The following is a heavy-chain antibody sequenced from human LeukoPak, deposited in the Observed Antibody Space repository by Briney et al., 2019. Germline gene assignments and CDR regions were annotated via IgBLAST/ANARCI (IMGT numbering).Heavy chain of an antibody. CDR1: GGSITSSY. Sequence: SETLSLTCTVSGGSITSSYWSWLRQPPGKGLQWIGYFYYSGATNYNPSLKSRVTISVDTSKTQLSLKMTSMTAADTAVYYCASSNARDGYNFGYWGQGTLVTVSS. CDR2: FYYSGAT. J-gene: IGHJ4*02. D-gene: IGHD5-24*01. V-gene: IGHV4-59*08. CDR3: ASSNARDGYNFGY.